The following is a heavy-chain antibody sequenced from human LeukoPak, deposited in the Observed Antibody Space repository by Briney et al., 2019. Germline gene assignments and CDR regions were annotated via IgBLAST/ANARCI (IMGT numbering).Heavy chain of an antibody. CDR3: AREMEVVGATNFDY. V-gene: IGHV4-59*01. D-gene: IGHD1-26*01. Sequence: SETLSLTCTVSGGSISSYYWSWIRQPPGKGLEWIGYIYYSGSTNYNPSLKSRVTISVDTSKNQFSLKLSSVTAADTAVYYCAREMEVVGATNFDYWGQGTLVTVSS. CDR2: IYYSGST. CDR1: GGSISSYY. J-gene: IGHJ4*02.